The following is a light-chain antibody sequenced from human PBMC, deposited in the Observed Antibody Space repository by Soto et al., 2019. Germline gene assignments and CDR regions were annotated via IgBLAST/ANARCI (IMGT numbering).Light chain of an antibody. J-gene: IGKJ3*01. CDR3: QQRSNWPPLFT. CDR2: DAS. Sequence: EIVLTQSAGTLSLSPGGRATLSCRASQSVSSYLAWYQQKPGQAPRLLIYDASNRATGIPARFSGSGSGTDFTLTISSLEPEDFAVYYCQQRSNWPPLFTFGPGTKVDIK. V-gene: IGKV3-11*01. CDR1: QSVSSY.